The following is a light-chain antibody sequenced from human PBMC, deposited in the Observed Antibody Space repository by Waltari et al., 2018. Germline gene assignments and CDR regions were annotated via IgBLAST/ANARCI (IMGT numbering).Light chain of an antibody. Sequence: QSALTQPASVSGSPGQSITISCTGASSDFGSYNLVSWYQQHPGKAPKVMIYEVTKRPSGVSDRFSGSRSGNTASLTISGLQPEDEADYYCCSYVGSGTLDVVFGGGTKLTVL. CDR3: CSYVGSGTLDVV. CDR1: SSDFGSYNL. CDR2: EVT. J-gene: IGLJ2*01. V-gene: IGLV2-23*02.